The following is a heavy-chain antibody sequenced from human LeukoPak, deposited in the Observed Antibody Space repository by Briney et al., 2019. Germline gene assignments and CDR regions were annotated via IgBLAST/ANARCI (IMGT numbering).Heavy chain of an antibody. CDR1: GGSISSSNW. CDR2: IYHSGST. V-gene: IGHV4-4*02. J-gene: IGHJ4*02. CDR3: ARLGPVAGNRWVDY. D-gene: IGHD6-19*01. Sequence: PSETLSLTCAVSGGSISSSNWWSWVRQPPGKGLEWIGEIYHSGSTNYNPSLKSRVTISVDKSKNQFSLKLSSVTAADTAVYYCARLGPVAGNRWVDYWGQGTLVTVSS.